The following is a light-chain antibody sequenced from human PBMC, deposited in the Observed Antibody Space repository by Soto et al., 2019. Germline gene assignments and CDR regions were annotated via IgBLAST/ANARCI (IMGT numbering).Light chain of an antibody. J-gene: IGLJ3*02. V-gene: IGLV1-44*01. CDR3: AAWDDSLNAWV. Sequence: QPVLTQPPSASGTPGQRVTISCSGSSSNIGSNTVNWYQHLPGTAPKVLIYSNNQRPSGVPDRFSGSKSGTSASLAIFGLQSEDEAAYYCAAWDDSLNAWVFGGGTKLTVL. CDR2: SNN. CDR1: SSNIGSNT.